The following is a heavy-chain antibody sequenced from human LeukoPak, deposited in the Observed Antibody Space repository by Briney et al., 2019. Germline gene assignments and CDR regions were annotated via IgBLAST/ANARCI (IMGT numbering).Heavy chain of an antibody. CDR2: INHSGST. J-gene: IGHJ5*02. Sequence: SETLSLTCAVYGGSFSGYYWSWIRQPPGKGLEWIGEINHSGSTNYNPSLKSRVTISVDTSKDQFSLKLSSVTAADTAVYYCARGRTCRSSSWFDPWGQGTLVTVSS. D-gene: IGHD2-2*01. CDR1: GGSFSGYY. CDR3: ARGRTCRSSSWFDP. V-gene: IGHV4-34*01.